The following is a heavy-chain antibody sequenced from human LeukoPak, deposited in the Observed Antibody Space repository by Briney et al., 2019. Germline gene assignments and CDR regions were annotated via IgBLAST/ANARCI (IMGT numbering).Heavy chain of an antibody. CDR3: AKEGGTGTRFDY. Sequence: PGGYLRLYCAASGFTFSSSAMSWVRQAPGKGLYWVSAISGSGTGTYYADSVKGRFTISRDNSKNTLYLQMNSLRAEDTAVYYCAKEGGTGTRFDYWGQGTLVTVSS. CDR2: ISGSGTGT. D-gene: IGHD1-7*01. V-gene: IGHV3-23*01. J-gene: IGHJ4*02. CDR1: GFTFSSSA.